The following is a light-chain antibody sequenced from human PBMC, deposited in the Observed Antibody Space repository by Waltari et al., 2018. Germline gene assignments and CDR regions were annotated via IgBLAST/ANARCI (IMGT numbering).Light chain of an antibody. V-gene: IGLV3-1*01. CDR1: NLSDRY. CDR3: QAWDRNTYVV. J-gene: IGLJ2*01. Sequence: SYELTQSPSVSVSPGQTASISCSGDNLSDRYVCWYQQKPGQSPVLVLHQDSKRPSGIPERFSGFNSGNTATLTISETQAMDEADYYCQAWDRNTYVVFGGGTKLTVL. CDR2: QDS.